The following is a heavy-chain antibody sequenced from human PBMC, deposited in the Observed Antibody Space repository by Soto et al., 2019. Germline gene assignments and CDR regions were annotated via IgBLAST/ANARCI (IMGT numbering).Heavy chain of an antibody. V-gene: IGHV4-59*08. Sequence: SETLSLTCTVSGGSLNSYYWGWIRQPPGKGLEWIGYIYYSGSTNYNPSLKSRVTISVDTSKNQFSLKLSSVTAADTAVYYCARRYGGTFDYWGQGTLVTVSS. D-gene: IGHD2-15*01. CDR2: IYYSGST. J-gene: IGHJ4*02. CDR3: ARRYGGTFDY. CDR1: GGSLNSYY.